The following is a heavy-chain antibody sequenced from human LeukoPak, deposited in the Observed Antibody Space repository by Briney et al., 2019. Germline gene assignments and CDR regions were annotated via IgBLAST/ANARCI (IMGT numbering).Heavy chain of an antibody. CDR2: IYSGGST. D-gene: IGHD6-13*01. CDR3: ARDKAQGIAAAGPPGGYYMDV. Sequence: PGGSLRLSCAASGLTVSSNYMSWVRQAPGKGLEWVSVIYSGGSTYYADSVKGRFTISRDNSKNTLYLQMNSLRAEDTAVYYCARDKAQGIAAAGPPGGYYMDVWGKGTTVTVSS. V-gene: IGHV3-53*01. CDR1: GLTVSSNY. J-gene: IGHJ6*03.